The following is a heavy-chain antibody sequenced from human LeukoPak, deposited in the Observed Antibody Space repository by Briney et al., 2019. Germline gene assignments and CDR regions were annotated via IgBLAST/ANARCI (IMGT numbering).Heavy chain of an antibody. Sequence: ASVKVSCKASGYTFTSYGISWVRQAPGQGLEWMGWISAYNGNTNYAQKLQGRVTMTTDTYTSTAYMELRSLRSDDTAVYYCARVEITIFGVVITYHDAFDIWGQGTMVTVSS. CDR1: GYTFTSYG. D-gene: IGHD3-3*01. V-gene: IGHV1-18*01. J-gene: IGHJ3*02. CDR2: ISAYNGNT. CDR3: ARVEITIFGVVITYHDAFDI.